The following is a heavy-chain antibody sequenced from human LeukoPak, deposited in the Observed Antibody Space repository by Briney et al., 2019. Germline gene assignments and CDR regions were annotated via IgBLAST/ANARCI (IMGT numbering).Heavy chain of an antibody. Sequence: PGGSLRLSCAASGFTFKTYWMIWVRRPPGKGLEWVANINQDGSEKYYVDSVKGRFTISRDNAKNSLYLQMNSLRVEDTAVYYCAKEGRSLQTYWGQGTLVTVSS. CDR3: AKEGRSLQTY. CDR2: INQDGSEK. V-gene: IGHV3-7*03. D-gene: IGHD5-24*01. J-gene: IGHJ4*02. CDR1: GFTFKTYW.